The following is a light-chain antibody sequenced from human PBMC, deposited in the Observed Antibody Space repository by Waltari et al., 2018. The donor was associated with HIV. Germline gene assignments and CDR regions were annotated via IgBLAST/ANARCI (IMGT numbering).Light chain of an antibody. CDR3: SSYTSSSTLVV. CDR2: EVS. J-gene: IGLJ2*01. CDR1: TRDVGGYNY. V-gene: IGLV2-14*01. Sequence: QSALTQPASVSGSPGQSITISCPGTTRDVGGYNYVSWYKQHPGKAPKLMIYEVSNRPSGFSNRFSGSKSGNTASLTISGLQAEDEADYYCSSYTSSSTLVVFGGGTKLTVL.